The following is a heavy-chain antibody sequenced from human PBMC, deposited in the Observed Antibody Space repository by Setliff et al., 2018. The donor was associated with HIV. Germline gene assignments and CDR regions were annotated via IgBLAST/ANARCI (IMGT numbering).Heavy chain of an antibody. CDR2: IYYSGTA. D-gene: IGHD3-3*01. CDR1: GDSISSSAYY. Sequence: SETLSLTCTVSGDSISSSAYYWGWVRQPPGKGLEWIGSIYYSGTAYYNPSLRSRVTILVDTSNNNFSLKLNSVTAADTAMYHCARVIASGYNFWSGYPFDAFDVWGQGTMGTVS. CDR3: ARVIASGYNFWSGYPFDAFDV. V-gene: IGHV4-39*07. J-gene: IGHJ3*01.